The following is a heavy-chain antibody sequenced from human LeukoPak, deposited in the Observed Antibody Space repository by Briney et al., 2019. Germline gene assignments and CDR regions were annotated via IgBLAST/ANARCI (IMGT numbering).Heavy chain of an antibody. CDR1: GFTFSSYS. V-gene: IGHV3-21*01. J-gene: IGHJ4*02. CDR3: TRGYVGIDY. D-gene: IGHD5-12*01. CDR2: ISTSSTYI. Sequence: PGGSLRLSCEASGFTFSSYSMNWVRQAPGKGLEWVSSISTSSTYIYYADSVKGRFTISRDNAKNTLFLQMNSLRAEDTAVYYCTRGYVGIDYWGQGTLVTVSS.